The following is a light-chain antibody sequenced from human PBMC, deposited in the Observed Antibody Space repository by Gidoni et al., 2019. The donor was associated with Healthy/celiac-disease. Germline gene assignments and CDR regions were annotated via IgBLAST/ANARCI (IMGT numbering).Light chain of an antibody. CDR1: QSVSSSY. CDR2: GAS. V-gene: IGKV3-20*01. J-gene: IGKJ5*01. CDR3: QQYGSSPT. Sequence: EIVLTQSPGTLSLSPGERTTLSCRASQSVSSSYLAWYQQKPGQAPRLLIYGASSRATGIPDRFSGSGSGPDFTLTISRLEPEDFAVYYCQQYGSSPTFXQXTRLEIK.